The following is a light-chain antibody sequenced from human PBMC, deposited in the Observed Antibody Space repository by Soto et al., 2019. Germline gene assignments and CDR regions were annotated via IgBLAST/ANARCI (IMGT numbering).Light chain of an antibody. CDR1: SSDVGGYKY. CDR2: EVS. Sequence: QSVLTQPASVSGSPGQSITISCTGTSSDVGGYKYVSWYQQHPGKGPKLMIYEVSNRPSGVSDRFSGSKSGNTASLTVSGLQAEDEADYYCSSYAGSSNVFGTGTKVTVL. J-gene: IGLJ1*01. CDR3: SSYAGSSNV. V-gene: IGLV2-14*01.